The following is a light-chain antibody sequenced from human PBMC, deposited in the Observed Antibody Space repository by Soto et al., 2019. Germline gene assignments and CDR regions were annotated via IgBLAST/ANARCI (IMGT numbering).Light chain of an antibody. CDR3: SLYAGTCIV. V-gene: IGLV2-8*01. Sequence: QSVLTQPPSASGSPGQSVAISCTGTSSDVGGYDYVSWYQQHPGKAPKLMIYDVSKRPSGVPDRFSGSKSGNTASLTVSGLQAEDEADYYCSLYAGTCIVFGTGTKVTVL. CDR1: SSDVGGYDY. CDR2: DVS. J-gene: IGLJ1*01.